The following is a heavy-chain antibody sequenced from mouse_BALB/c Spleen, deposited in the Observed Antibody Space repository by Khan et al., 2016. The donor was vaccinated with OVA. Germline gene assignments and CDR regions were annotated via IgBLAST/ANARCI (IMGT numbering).Heavy chain of an antibody. CDR3: ARKNGSYFDY. J-gene: IGHJ2*01. CDR2: INPHIGET. CDR1: GYSFTGYF. D-gene: IGHD1-1*01. Sequence: EVQLQQSGPELVKPGASVKISCKASGYSFTGYFMNWVMQSHGKSLEWIGRINPHIGETFYNQKFMDKATLTVDASSSTAHMELRSLASEDPAVYYCARKNGSYFDYWGQGTTLTVSS. V-gene: IGHV1-20*02.